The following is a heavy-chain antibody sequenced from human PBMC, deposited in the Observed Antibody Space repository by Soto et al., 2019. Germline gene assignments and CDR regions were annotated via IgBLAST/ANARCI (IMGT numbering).Heavy chain of an antibody. V-gene: IGHV4-61*01. Sequence: SETLSLTCTVSGGSVSSGSYYWSWIRQPPGKGLEWIGYIYYSGSTNYNPSLKSRVTISVDTSKNQFSLKLSSVTAADTAVYYCARQRYYGSGSYYWGQGTLVTVSS. CDR3: ARQRYYGSGSYY. CDR2: IYYSGST. CDR1: GGSVSSGSYY. D-gene: IGHD3-10*01. J-gene: IGHJ4*02.